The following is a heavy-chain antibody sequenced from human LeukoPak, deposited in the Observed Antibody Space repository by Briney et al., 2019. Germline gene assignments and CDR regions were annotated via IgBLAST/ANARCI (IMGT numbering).Heavy chain of an antibody. CDR1: GYTFTNYG. Sequence: ASVKVSCKASGYTFTNYGISWVRQAPGQGLEWMGWISAYNGNTNYAQKFQGRVTMTPDTTTTTAYMEVKSLRSDGTAVFCCASDGGYTSGSSDYWGQGTLVTVAS. CDR3: ASDGGYTSGSSDY. CDR2: ISAYNGNT. D-gene: IGHD6-19*01. V-gene: IGHV1-18*01. J-gene: IGHJ4*02.